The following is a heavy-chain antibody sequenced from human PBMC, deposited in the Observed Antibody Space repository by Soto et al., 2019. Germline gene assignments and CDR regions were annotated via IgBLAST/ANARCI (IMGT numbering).Heavy chain of an antibody. CDR1: GDSLAGYS. V-gene: IGHV4-34*01. J-gene: IGHJ5*02. Sequence: SETLSLTCGVRGDSLAGYSWSWIRQPPGKGLEWIGEINFQGTTNYHPSLRSRLSMSVDMSKSQISLNMSSVTAADTALYFCARKLEGSVRLVEWLSYMRFDPWGPGTLVTVSS. D-gene: IGHD3-3*01. CDR2: INFQGTT. CDR3: ARKLEGSVRLVEWLSYMRFDP.